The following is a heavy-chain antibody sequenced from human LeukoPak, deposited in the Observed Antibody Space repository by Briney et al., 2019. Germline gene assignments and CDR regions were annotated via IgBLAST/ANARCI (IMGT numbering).Heavy chain of an antibody. Sequence: GGSLRLSCAASGFTFDDYAMHWVRQAPGKGLDWVSCISWNSGSVCYADSVKGRFTIYRDNATNSLYLQMNSLRAEDMALYYCAKDVGWELRGGAFDIWGQGTMVTVSS. CDR1: GFTFDDYA. D-gene: IGHD1-26*01. J-gene: IGHJ3*02. CDR3: AKDVGWELRGGAFDI. V-gene: IGHV3-9*03. CDR2: ISWNSGSV.